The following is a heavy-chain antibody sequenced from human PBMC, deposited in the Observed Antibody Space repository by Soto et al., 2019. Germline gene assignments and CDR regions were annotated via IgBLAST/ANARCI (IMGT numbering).Heavy chain of an antibody. CDR3: AREGYCSSTSCYNYYYYGMDV. J-gene: IGHJ6*02. V-gene: IGHV5-51*01. CDR1: GYSFTSYW. D-gene: IGHD2-2*02. Sequence: PGESLKSSCNGSGYSFTSYWIGWVRQMPGKGLEWMGIIYPGDSDTRYSPSFQGQVTISADKSISTAYLQWSSLKASDTAMYYCAREGYCSSTSCYNYYYYGMDVWGQGTTVTVSS. CDR2: IYPGDSDT.